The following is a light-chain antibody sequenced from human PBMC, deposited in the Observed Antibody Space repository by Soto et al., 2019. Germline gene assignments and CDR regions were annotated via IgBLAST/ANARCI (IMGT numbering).Light chain of an antibody. V-gene: IGLV2-14*01. CDR1: RRDVGGYNY. CDR3: SSYTGSSTLL. Sequence: QSVLTQPASVSGSPGQSITISCTGTRRDVGGYNYVSWYHQHPGKAPKLMIYEVSNRPSGVSNRFSGSKSGKTASLTISGLQAEDEGDYYCSSYTGSSTLLFGGGTKVTVL. CDR2: EVS. J-gene: IGLJ2*01.